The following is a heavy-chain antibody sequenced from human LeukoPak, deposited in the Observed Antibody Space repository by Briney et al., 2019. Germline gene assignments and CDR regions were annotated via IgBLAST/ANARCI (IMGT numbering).Heavy chain of an antibody. CDR1: GFTFNSYW. Sequence: GGSLRLSCAASGFTFNSYWMNWVRQAPGKGLEWVGRIKSKTDGGTTDYAAPVKGRFTISRDDSKNTLYLQMNSLKTEDTAVYYCTTAYIVVVPAAIGRDYWGQGTLVTVSS. D-gene: IGHD2-2*02. CDR3: TTAYIVVVPAAIGRDY. V-gene: IGHV3-15*01. CDR2: IKSKTDGGTT. J-gene: IGHJ4*02.